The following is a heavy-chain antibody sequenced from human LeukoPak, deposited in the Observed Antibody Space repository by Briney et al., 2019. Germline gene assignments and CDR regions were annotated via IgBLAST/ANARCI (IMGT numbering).Heavy chain of an antibody. Sequence: PGRSLRLSCAASGFTLSSYGMHWVRQAPGKGLEWVAVISYDGSHKYSADSVKGRFTISRDNSKNTLYLQMNSLRTEDTAVYFCSASRPHYGDYYGLDVWGHGTTVTVSS. CDR1: GFTLSSYG. V-gene: IGHV3-30*03. CDR2: ISYDGSHK. CDR3: SASRPHYGDYYGLDV. D-gene: IGHD4/OR15-4a*01. J-gene: IGHJ6*02.